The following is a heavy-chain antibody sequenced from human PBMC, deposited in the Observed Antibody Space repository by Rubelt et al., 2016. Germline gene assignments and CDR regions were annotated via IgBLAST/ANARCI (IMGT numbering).Heavy chain of an antibody. CDR3: ARLLRGPPDYSNILFDY. V-gene: IGHV4-59*01. CDR2: IYYSGST. CDR1: GGSISRYF. Sequence: QVQLQESGPGLVKPSETLSLTCSVSGGSISRYFWTWIRQPPGKGLEWIGYIYYSGSTNYNPSLRGQLTSSVDTSKNQFARKRGSVTAAETAVYYCARLLRGPPDYSNILFDYWGQGSLVTVSS. D-gene: IGHD4-11*01. J-gene: IGHJ4*02.